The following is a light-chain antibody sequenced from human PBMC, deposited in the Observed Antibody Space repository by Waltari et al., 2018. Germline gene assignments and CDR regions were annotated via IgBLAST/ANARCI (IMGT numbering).Light chain of an antibody. J-gene: IGLJ3*02. CDR1: SSDVGNYKR. Sequence: QSALTQPASVSGSPGQSITISCTGTSSDVGNYKRVSWYQQHPGKAPKLMIYAVSKRPSGVCDRFSGAKSGYSAPLTISGLQPEDEAEYFCSSYAGSSKGVFGGGTKVTVL. CDR2: AVS. CDR3: SSYAGSSKGV. V-gene: IGLV2-23*02.